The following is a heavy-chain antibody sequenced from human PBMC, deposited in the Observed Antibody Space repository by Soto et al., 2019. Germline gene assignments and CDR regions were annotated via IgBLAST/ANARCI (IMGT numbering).Heavy chain of an antibody. CDR2: IYYSGST. D-gene: IGHD1-1*01. CDR1: GGSISGYY. V-gene: IGHV4-59*01. J-gene: IGHJ5*02. CDR3: AVARPYKWFDP. Sequence: SETLSLTCTVSGGSISGYYWSWIRQPPGKGLEWIGYIYYSGSTNYNPSLKSRVTISVDTSKNQFSLKLSSVTAADTAVYYCAVARPYKWFDPWGQGTLVTVSS.